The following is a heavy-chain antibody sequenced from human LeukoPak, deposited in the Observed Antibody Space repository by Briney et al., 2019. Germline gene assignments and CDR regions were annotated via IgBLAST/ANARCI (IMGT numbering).Heavy chain of an antibody. CDR1: GFTFSSYA. D-gene: IGHD3-10*01. V-gene: IGHV3-30-3*01. Sequence: GGSLRLSCAASGFTFSSYAMHWVRQAPGKGLEWVAVISYDGSNKYYADSVKGRFTISRDNSKNTLYLQMNSLRAEDTAVYYCARGAPRYYGSGSYYNVGFEYGMDVWGQGTTVTVSS. CDR2: ISYDGSNK. J-gene: IGHJ6*02. CDR3: ARGAPRYYGSGSYYNVGFEYGMDV.